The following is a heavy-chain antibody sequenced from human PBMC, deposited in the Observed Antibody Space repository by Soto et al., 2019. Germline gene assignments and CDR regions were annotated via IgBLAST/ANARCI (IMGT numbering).Heavy chain of an antibody. Sequence: EVQLLESGGGLVQPGGSLRLSCAASGFTFSSYAMSWVRQAPGKGLEWVSAISGSGGSTYYADSVKGRFTISRDNSKNTLYLQMNSLRAADTAVYYCAKDPVRITILYYFDYWGQGTLVTVSS. CDR2: ISGSGGST. D-gene: IGHD3-9*01. V-gene: IGHV3-23*01. J-gene: IGHJ4*02. CDR1: GFTFSSYA. CDR3: AKDPVRITILYYFDY.